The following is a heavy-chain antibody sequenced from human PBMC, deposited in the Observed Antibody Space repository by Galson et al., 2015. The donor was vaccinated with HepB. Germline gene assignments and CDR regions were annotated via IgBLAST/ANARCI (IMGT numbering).Heavy chain of an antibody. CDR1: GFTFGDYA. D-gene: IGHD6-13*01. CDR2: IRSKAYGGTT. Sequence: LRLSCAASGFTFGDYAMSWFRQAPGKGLEWVGFIRSKAYGGTTEYAASVKGRFTISRDDSKSIAYLQMNSLKTEDTAVYYRTGYSSSWYSYYYGMDVWGQGTTVTVSS. J-gene: IGHJ6*02. V-gene: IGHV3-49*03. CDR3: TGYSSSWYSYYYGMDV.